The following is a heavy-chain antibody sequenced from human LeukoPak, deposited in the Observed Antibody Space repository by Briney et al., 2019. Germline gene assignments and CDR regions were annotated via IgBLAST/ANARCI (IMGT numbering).Heavy chain of an antibody. J-gene: IGHJ5*02. CDR2: IVVGSGNT. Sequence: SVKVSCKASGFTFSSSAMQWVRQARGQRLEWIGWIVVGSGNTNYAQKFQERVTITRDMSTSTAYMELSSLRSEDTAVYYCAAAQPQLNNWFDPWGQGTLVTVSS. CDR3: AAAQPQLNNWFDP. D-gene: IGHD1-1*01. V-gene: IGHV1-58*02. CDR1: GFTFSSSA.